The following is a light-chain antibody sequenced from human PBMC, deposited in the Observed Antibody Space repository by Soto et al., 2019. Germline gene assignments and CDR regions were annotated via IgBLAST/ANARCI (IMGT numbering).Light chain of an antibody. CDR2: GAS. V-gene: IGKV3-15*01. CDR3: QHYNNWPPWT. CDR1: QSVSSN. J-gene: IGKJ1*01. Sequence: EIVLTQSPAPLSVSPPEGATFXWMASQSVSSNLAWYQQKPGQAPRLVIYGASIRATGIPSRFSGSGSGTEFTLTISSLQSEDFAVYYCQHYNNWPPWTFGQGTKVDI.